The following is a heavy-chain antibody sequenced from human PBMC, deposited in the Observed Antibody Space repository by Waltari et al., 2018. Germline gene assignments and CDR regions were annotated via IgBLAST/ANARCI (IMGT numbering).Heavy chain of an antibody. CDR3: AREGYGYYCEH. J-gene: IGHJ4*02. V-gene: IGHV3-33*01. CDR1: GFSFRGDG. D-gene: IGHD5-12*01. Sequence: QVQLVESGGGVVQPGRCVRLACAASGFSFRGDGMHWVRQAPGKGLEWVAVIWYDGSNKYYADSVKGRFTISRDNSKNTLYLQMNSLRDDDTAVYYCAREGYGYYCEHWGQGTRVSVSS. CDR2: IWYDGSNK.